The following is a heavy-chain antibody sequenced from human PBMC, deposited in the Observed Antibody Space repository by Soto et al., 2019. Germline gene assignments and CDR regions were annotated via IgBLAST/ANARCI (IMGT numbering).Heavy chain of an antibody. D-gene: IGHD1-1*01. CDR3: ARPGTTDGDAFDI. CDR2: IYYSGST. J-gene: IGHJ3*02. Sequence: QLQLQESGPGLVKPSETLSLTCTVSGGSISSSSYYWGWIRQPPGKGLEWIGSIYYSGSTYYNPSLKSRVTISVDTSKNQFSLKLSSVTAADTAVYYCARPGTTDGDAFDIWGQGTMVTVSS. V-gene: IGHV4-39*01. CDR1: GGSISSSSYY.